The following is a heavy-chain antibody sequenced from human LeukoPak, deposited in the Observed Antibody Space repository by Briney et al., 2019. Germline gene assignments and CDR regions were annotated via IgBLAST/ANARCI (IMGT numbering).Heavy chain of an antibody. J-gene: IGHJ6*03. Sequence: GGSLRLSCAASGFRFSSYSINWVRQAPEKGLEWVSSISTSSSYIYYADSVKGRFTISRDNAKNSLYLQMNSLRAEDTAVYYCARGGDHPTYLFQYMDVWGKGTTVTVSS. V-gene: IGHV3-21*01. CDR2: ISTSSSYI. CDR3: ARGGDHPTYLFQYMDV. D-gene: IGHD3-16*01. CDR1: GFRFSSYS.